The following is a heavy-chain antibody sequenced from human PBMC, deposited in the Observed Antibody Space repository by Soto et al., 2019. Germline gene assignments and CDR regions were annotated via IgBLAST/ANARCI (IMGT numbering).Heavy chain of an antibody. J-gene: IGHJ4*02. Sequence: GGCLTLSCAVSGFTLSDHYIDWVRQAPGKGLEWVGRSRDKPQGYSTAYAASVKGRFTTSRDESKNSAYLQMNSLKTEDTAVYYCVRATYFSDSSGYTRCLDYWGQGTLVTVSS. CDR3: VRATYFSDSSGYTRCLDY. D-gene: IGHD3-22*01. CDR1: GFTLSDHY. CDR2: SRDKPQGYST. V-gene: IGHV3-72*01.